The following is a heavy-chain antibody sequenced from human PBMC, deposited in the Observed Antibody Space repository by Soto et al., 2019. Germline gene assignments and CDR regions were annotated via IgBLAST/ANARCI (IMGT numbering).Heavy chain of an antibody. CDR1: GFSLSTSGVA. CDR2: IYWDDDN. V-gene: IGHV2-5*02. J-gene: IGHJ4*02. D-gene: IGHD3-10*01. CDR3: AHRDRASGGLFDH. Sequence: QITLKESGPTLVKPTQTLTLTCTFSGFSLSTSGVAVGWIRQSPGKALEWLSVIYWDDDNRSSPSLRNRLTITKDTYKNQVVLTMTKLDPVDTATYYCAHRDRASGGLFDHWGQGILVTVSS.